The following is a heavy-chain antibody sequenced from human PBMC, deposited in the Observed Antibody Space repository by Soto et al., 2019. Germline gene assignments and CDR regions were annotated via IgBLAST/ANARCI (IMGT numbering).Heavy chain of an antibody. V-gene: IGHV1-24*01. CDR1: GYTLTELS. CDR3: ATVGYFYDSSGYVAFDI. D-gene: IGHD3-22*01. Sequence: ASVKVSCKVSGYTLTELSMHWVRQAPGKGLEWMGGFDPEDGETIYAQKFQGRVTMTEDTSTDTAYMELSSLRSEDTAVYYCATVGYFYDSSGYVAFDIWGQGTMVTVSS. CDR2: FDPEDGET. J-gene: IGHJ3*02.